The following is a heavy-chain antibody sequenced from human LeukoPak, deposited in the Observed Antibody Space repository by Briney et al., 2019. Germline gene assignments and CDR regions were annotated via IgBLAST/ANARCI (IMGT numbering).Heavy chain of an antibody. CDR1: GFTFSSYW. V-gene: IGHV3-7*01. CDR3: ASEASYYFDY. CDR2: IKQDGSVK. Sequence: GGSLRLSREASGFTFSSYWMSWVRQAPGKALEWVANIKQDGSVKYYVDSVKGRFTISRDNAKNSLYLQMNSLRAEDTAVYYCASEASYYFDYWGQGTLVTVSS. J-gene: IGHJ4*02.